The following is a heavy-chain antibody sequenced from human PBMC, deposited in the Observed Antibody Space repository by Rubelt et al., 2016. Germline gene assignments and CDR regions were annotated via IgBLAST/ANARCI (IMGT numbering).Heavy chain of an antibody. V-gene: IGHV3-48*01. Sequence: YYADSVKGRFTISRENAKNSLYLQMNSLRAGDTAVYYCAREGSGDLHCSGGSCYFPYYYGMDVWGQGTTVTVSS. J-gene: IGHJ6*02. CDR3: AREGSGDLHCSGGSCYFPYYYGMDV. D-gene: IGHD2-15*01.